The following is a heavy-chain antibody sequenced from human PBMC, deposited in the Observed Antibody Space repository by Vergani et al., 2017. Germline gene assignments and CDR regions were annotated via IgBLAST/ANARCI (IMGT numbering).Heavy chain of an antibody. J-gene: IGHJ5*02. Sequence: EVQLVESGGGLDQPGGSLRLSCAASGFTFSSYWMHWVRQAPGKGLVWVSRINSDGSSTSYADSVKGRFTISRDNAKNTLYLQMNSLSAEDTAVYYCARDPSEEGWFDRCDQGTLVTVSS. CDR1: GFTFSSYW. D-gene: IGHD6-19*01. CDR2: INSDGSST. CDR3: ARDPSEEGWFDR. V-gene: IGHV3-74*01.